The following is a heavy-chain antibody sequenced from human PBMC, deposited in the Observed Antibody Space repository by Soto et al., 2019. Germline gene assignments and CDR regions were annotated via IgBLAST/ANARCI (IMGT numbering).Heavy chain of an antibody. CDR3: ARDPSQNYGTPPASSWFHP. J-gene: IGHJ5*02. V-gene: IGHV1-46*01. D-gene: IGHD4-17*01. CDR2: ITPSGDSR. Sequence: APVKVSCKASGFRVSDYLMQWVRQARGQGREWMVIITPSGDSRNSAHKFQGILTITRDTSTTTVYLDLSSLRYEDTAVYYCARDPSQNYGTPPASSWFHPWGPGTPVTVSS. CDR1: GFRVSDYL.